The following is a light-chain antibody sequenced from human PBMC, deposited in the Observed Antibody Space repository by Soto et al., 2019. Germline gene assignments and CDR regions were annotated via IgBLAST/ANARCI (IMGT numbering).Light chain of an antibody. Sequence: QSALTQPASVSGSPGQSITISCPGTSSDVGSYNYVSWYQQHPGKAPKLMIYEVSDRPSGISSRFSGSKSGNTASLTISGLQTEDEADYYCSSYTSSSTLFGTGTKVTVL. J-gene: IGLJ1*01. CDR3: SSYTSSSTL. CDR2: EVS. V-gene: IGLV2-14*01. CDR1: SSDVGSYNY.